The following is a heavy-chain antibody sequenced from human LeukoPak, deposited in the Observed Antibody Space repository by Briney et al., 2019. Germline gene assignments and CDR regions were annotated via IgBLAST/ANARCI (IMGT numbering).Heavy chain of an antibody. D-gene: IGHD3-9*01. V-gene: IGHV3-48*02. Sequence: PGGSLRLSCAASGFTFSRYWMSWVRQAPGRGLEWVSTIGGDGGSVFYADSVKGRFTISRDNARTSLYLHMSSLTDEDTAVYFCARFDWLLAFDFWGRGALVTVSS. J-gene: IGHJ4*02. CDR1: GFTFSRYW. CDR2: IGGDGGSV. CDR3: ARFDWLLAFDF.